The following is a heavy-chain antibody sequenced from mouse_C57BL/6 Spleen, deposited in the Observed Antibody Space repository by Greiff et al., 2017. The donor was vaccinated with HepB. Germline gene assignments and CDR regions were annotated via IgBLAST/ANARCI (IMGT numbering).Heavy chain of an antibody. CDR1: GYSITSGYY. J-gene: IGHJ4*01. CDR3: ARDFIYDGYYDAMDY. Sequence: VQLKESGPGLVKPSQSLSLTCSVTGYSITSGYYWNWIRQFPGNKLEWMGYISYDGSNNYNPSLKNRISITRDTSKNQFFLKLNSVTTEDTATYYCARDFIYDGYYDAMDYWGQGTSVTVSS. D-gene: IGHD2-3*01. CDR2: ISYDGSN. V-gene: IGHV3-6*01.